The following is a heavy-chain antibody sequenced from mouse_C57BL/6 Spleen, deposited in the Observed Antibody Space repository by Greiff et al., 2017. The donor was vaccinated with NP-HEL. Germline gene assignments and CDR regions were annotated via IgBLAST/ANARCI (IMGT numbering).Heavy chain of an antibody. CDR2: ISYDGSN. CDR3: ARDHDH. J-gene: IGHJ3*01. D-gene: IGHD2-3*01. Sequence: EVQVVESGPGLVKPSQSLSLTCSVTGYSITSGYYWNWIRQFPGNKLEWMGYISYDGSNNYNPSLKNRISITRDTSKNQFFLKLNSVTTEDTATYYCARDHDHWGQGTLVTVSA. CDR1: GYSITSGYY. V-gene: IGHV3-6*01.